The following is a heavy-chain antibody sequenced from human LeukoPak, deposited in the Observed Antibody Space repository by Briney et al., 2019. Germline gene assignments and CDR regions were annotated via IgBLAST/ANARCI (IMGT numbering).Heavy chain of an antibody. CDR2: IYYSGST. CDR1: GGSISSSSYY. CDR3: ARRAAAETRYYYYYMDV. V-gene: IGHV4-39*01. Sequence: SETLSLTCTVSGGSISSSSYYWGWIRQPPGKGLEWIGSIYYSGSTYYNPSLKSRVTISVDTSKNQFSLKLSSVTAADTAVYYCARRAAAETRYYYYYMDVWGKGTTATVSS. D-gene: IGHD6-13*01. J-gene: IGHJ6*03.